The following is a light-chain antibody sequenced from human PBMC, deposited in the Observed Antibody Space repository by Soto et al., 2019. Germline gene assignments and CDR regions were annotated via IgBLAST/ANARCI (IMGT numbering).Light chain of an antibody. CDR1: QSVSSSY. CDR2: GAS. J-gene: IGKJ4*01. Sequence: EIVLTQSPGTLSLSPGERATLSCRASQSVSSSYLAWYQQKPGQAPRLLIYGASSRATGTPDRFSGSGSGTDFTLTISRLEPEDFAVYYCQQYGSLFGGGTKVDIK. V-gene: IGKV3-20*01. CDR3: QQYGSL.